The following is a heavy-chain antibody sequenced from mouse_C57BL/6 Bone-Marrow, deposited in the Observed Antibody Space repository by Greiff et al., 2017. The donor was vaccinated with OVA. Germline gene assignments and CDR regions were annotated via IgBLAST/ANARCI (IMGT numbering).Heavy chain of an antibody. CDR1: GFTFSSYA. J-gene: IGHJ3*01. D-gene: IGHD2-3*01. CDR3: ARESLEYDPFAY. V-gene: IGHV5-4*01. CDR2: ISDGGSYT. Sequence: EVMLVESGGGLVKPGGSLKLSCAASGFTFSSYAMSWVRQTPEKRLEWVATISDGGSYTYYPDNVKGRFTISRDNAKNNLYLQMSHLKSEDTAMYYWARESLEYDPFAYWGQGTLVTVSA.